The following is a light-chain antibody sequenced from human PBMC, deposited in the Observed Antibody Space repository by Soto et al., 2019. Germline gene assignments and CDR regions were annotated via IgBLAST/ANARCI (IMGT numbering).Light chain of an antibody. CDR1: QSISSW. V-gene: IGKV1-5*01. Sequence: DIQMTQSPSTLSASVGDRVTITCRASQSISSWLAWYQQKPGKAPKLLIYDAFSLESGVPSRFSGSGSGTEFTLTISSLQPDDFETYYCQQYNSYSRTFGQGTKVEIK. J-gene: IGKJ1*01. CDR2: DAF. CDR3: QQYNSYSRT.